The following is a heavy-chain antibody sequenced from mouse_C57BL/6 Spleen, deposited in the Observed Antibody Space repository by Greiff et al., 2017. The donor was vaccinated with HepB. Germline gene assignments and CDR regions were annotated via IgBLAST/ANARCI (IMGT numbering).Heavy chain of an antibody. D-gene: IGHD2-1*01. Sequence: QVQLQQSGPGLVQPSQSLSITCTVSGFSFTSYGVHWVRQPPGKGLEWLGVIWSGGSTDYNAAFISRLSISKDNSKSQVFFNMNSLQADDTAIYYCAKGGNYYYYAMDYWGQGTSVTVSS. CDR2: IWSGGST. CDR3: AKGGNYYYYAMDY. J-gene: IGHJ4*01. CDR1: GFSFTSYG. V-gene: IGHV2-4*01.